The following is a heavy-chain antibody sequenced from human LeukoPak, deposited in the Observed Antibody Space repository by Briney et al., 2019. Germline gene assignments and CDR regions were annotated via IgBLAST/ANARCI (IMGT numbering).Heavy chain of an antibody. J-gene: IGHJ4*02. Sequence: PGGSLRLSCAASGFTFSDYYMSWVRQAPGKGLEWVSAISGSGGSTYYADSVKGRFTISRDNSKNTLYLQMNSLRAEDTAVYYCAKVRGSTLPYYFDYWGQGTLVTVSS. CDR2: ISGSGGST. V-gene: IGHV3-23*01. D-gene: IGHD2-2*01. CDR3: AKVRGSTLPYYFDY. CDR1: GFTFSDYY.